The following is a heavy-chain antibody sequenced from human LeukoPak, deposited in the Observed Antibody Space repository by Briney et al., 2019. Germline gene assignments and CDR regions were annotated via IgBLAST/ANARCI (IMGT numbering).Heavy chain of an antibody. CDR3: AKDLGGSAQNPEY. CDR1: GFTFSSYS. CDR2: ISWHSGSI. J-gene: IGHJ4*02. D-gene: IGHD3-10*01. Sequence: GGSLRLSCAAFGFTFSSYSMNWVRQAPGKGLEWVSGISWHSGSIAYADSVKGRFAISRDNAKNSLYLQMNSLAAEDTALYYCAKDLGGSAQNPEYWGQGTLVTVSS. V-gene: IGHV3-9*01.